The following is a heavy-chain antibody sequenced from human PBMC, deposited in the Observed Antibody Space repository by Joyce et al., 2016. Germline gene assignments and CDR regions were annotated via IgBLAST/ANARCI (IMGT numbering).Heavy chain of an antibody. CDR1: GGTFSSFS. CDR2: IVPIFGTP. CDR3: AGSGYCSTTSCYGNFDN. J-gene: IGHJ4*02. V-gene: IGHV1-69*06. D-gene: IGHD2-2*01. Sequence: QVQLVQSGAEVKKPGSSVKVSCKASGGTFSSFSISWVRQALGQGLAWMGGIVPIFGTPKYEQKFQGRVTITADKSTRTVYMELSSLRSEDTAMYYCAGSGYCSTTSCYGNFDNWGQGTLVTVSS.